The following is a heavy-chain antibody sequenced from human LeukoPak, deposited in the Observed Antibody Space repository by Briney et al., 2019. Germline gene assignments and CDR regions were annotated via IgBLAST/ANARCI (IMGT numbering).Heavy chain of an antibody. Sequence: GASVKVSCKASGGTFSSYAISWVRQAPGQGLEWMGGIIPIFGTANYAQKFQGRVTITADESTSTAYMELSSLRSEDTAVYYCARAPTSEAAAGTYYYYYMDVWGKGTTVTISS. J-gene: IGHJ6*03. CDR1: GGTFSSYA. CDR2: IIPIFGTA. V-gene: IGHV1-69*13. CDR3: ARAPTSEAAAGTYYYYYMDV. D-gene: IGHD6-13*01.